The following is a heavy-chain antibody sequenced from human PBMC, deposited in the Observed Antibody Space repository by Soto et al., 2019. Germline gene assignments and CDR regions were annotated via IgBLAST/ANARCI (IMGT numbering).Heavy chain of an antibody. CDR1: GGSISSYY. V-gene: IGHV4-59*01. J-gene: IGHJ6*03. Sequence: LSLTCTVSGGSISSYYWSWIRQPPGKGLEWIGYIYYSGSTNYNPSLKSRVTISVDTSKNQFSLKLSSVTAADTAVYYCARVEMEATGLYYYYMDVWGKGTTVTVSS. CDR3: ARVEMEATGLYYYYMDV. CDR2: IYYSGST. D-gene: IGHD5-12*01.